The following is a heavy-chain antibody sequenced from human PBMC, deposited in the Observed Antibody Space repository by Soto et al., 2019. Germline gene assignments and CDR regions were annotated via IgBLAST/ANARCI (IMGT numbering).Heavy chain of an antibody. CDR3: AKAVLRGDCYYCGMDV. CDR2: ISASGGST. CDR1: GFTFNSYA. Sequence: GGSLRLSCAASGFTFNSYAMNWVRQAPGKGLEWVSGISASGGSTSYADSVKGRFTISRDNSKKTLYLQMNSLRAEDTAVYYYAKAVLRGDCYYCGMDVWGQGTTVTVSS. D-gene: IGHD4-17*01. V-gene: IGHV3-23*01. J-gene: IGHJ6*02.